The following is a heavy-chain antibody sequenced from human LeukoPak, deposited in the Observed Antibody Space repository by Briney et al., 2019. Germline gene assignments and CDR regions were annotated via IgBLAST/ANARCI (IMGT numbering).Heavy chain of an antibody. CDR1: GYAFTNHY. D-gene: IGHD3-16*02. Sequence: ASVKVSCKASGYAFTNHYMHWVRQAPGQGLEWMGIINPSGGSTNNPRKFQGRFTMTRDTSTSTAYMELSSLRFEDTAVYYCARALSFGEIIAPYYFDYWGQGTLVTVSS. CDR2: INPSGGST. CDR3: ARALSFGEIIAPYYFDY. V-gene: IGHV1-46*01. J-gene: IGHJ4*02.